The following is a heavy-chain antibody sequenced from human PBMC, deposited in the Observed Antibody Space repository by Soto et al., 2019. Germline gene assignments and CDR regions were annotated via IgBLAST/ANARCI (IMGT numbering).Heavy chain of an antibody. Sequence: QVQLVQSGAEVKKPGASVKVSCKASGYTFTSYSMHWVRQAPGQRLEWMGWINAGNANTKYSQKFQGRVTITRDTSASTAYMELSSLRSADTAVYYCARVAVVTTVTTSLGYWGQGTLVTGSS. CDR1: GYTFTSYS. CDR3: ARVAVVTTVTTSLGY. D-gene: IGHD4-17*01. CDR2: INAGNANT. J-gene: IGHJ4*02. V-gene: IGHV1-3*01.